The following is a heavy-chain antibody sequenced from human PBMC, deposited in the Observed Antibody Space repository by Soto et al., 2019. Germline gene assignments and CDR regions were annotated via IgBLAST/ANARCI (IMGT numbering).Heavy chain of an antibody. Sequence: SGPTLVNPTQTLTLTCTFSGFSLSTSGMCVSWIRQPPGKALEWLALIDWDDDKYYSTSLKTRLTISKDTSKNQVVLTMTNMGPVDTATYYCARYYYDSSGYYYYFDYWGQGTLVTVSS. J-gene: IGHJ4*02. CDR1: GFSLSTSGMC. D-gene: IGHD3-22*01. V-gene: IGHV2-70*01. CDR2: IDWDDDK. CDR3: ARYYYDSSGYYYYFDY.